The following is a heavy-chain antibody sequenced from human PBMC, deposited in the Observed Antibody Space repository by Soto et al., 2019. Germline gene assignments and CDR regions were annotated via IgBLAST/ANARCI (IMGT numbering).Heavy chain of an antibody. J-gene: IGHJ3*02. Sequence: EVHLLESGGGLIQPGGSLRLSCAASGFTFSSYAMTWVRLAPGKGLEWVSGISGSGGSTYYADSVEGRFTISRDSSKNTLYLQMDTLRAEDTAVYYCARSYFDFWSGFDAFDIWGQGTMVTVS. CDR2: ISGSGGST. CDR3: ARSYFDFWSGFDAFDI. CDR1: GFTFSSYA. D-gene: IGHD3-3*01. V-gene: IGHV3-23*01.